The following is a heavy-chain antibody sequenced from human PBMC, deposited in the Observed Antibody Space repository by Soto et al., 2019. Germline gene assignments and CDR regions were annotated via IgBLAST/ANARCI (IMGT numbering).Heavy chain of an antibody. D-gene: IGHD3-10*01. CDR3: ASLTRVSPLRGWYFDL. Sequence: QVQLVQSGAEVKKPGSSVKVSCKASGGTFSSYAISWVRQAPGQGLEWMGGIIPIFGTANYAQKFQGRVPITADESTSTAYMELSSLRSEDTAVYYCASLTRVSPLRGWYFDLWGRGTLVTVSS. V-gene: IGHV1-69*01. J-gene: IGHJ2*01. CDR1: GGTFSSYA. CDR2: IIPIFGTA.